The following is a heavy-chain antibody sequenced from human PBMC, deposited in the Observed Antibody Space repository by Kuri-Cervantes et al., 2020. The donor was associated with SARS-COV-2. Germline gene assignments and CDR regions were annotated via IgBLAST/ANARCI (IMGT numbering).Heavy chain of an antibody. CDR1: GFTFADSG. CDR2: INWNGGST. J-gene: IGHJ6*03. Sequence: GRSLRLSGAASGFTFADSGMGWVRQAPGKGLEWVTAINWNGGSTGYADSVKGRFTISRANAKNSLYLQMNSLRAEDTALYHCARVSTVNNGPGTRNYYYYYMDVWGKGTTVTVSS. V-gene: IGHV3-20*01. CDR3: ARVSTVNNGPGTRNYYYYYMDV. D-gene: IGHD4-17*01.